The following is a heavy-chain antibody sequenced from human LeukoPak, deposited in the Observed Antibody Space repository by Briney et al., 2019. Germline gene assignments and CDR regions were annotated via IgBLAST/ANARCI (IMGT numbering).Heavy chain of an antibody. CDR1: GFTFSSYE. Sequence: GGSLRLSCAASGFTFSSYEMNWVRQAPGKGLEWVSYISSSGSTIYYVDSVKGRFTISRDNAKNSVYLQMNSLRAEDTAIYYCARRGPYFDYWGQGILVTVSS. V-gene: IGHV3-48*03. CDR3: ARRGPYFDY. J-gene: IGHJ4*02. D-gene: IGHD3-10*01. CDR2: ISSSGSTI.